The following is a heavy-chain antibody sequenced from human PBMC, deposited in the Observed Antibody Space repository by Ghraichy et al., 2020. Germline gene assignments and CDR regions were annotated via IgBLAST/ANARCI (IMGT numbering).Heavy chain of an antibody. CDR2: ISSRSDYI. D-gene: IGHD4-11*01. CDR3: ATTADYLYFDY. J-gene: IGHJ4*02. CDR1: GFTFSSYS. Sequence: GGSLRLSCAASGFTFSSYSMNWVRQAPGKGLEWVSSISSRSDYIYYADSLKGRFTVSRDNADSSLFLQMNSLRAEDTAVYYCATTADYLYFDYWGQGTLVTVSS. V-gene: IGHV3-21*01.